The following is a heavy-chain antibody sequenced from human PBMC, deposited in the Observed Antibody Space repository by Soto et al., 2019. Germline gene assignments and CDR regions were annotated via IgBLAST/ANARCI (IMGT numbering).Heavy chain of an antibody. CDR2: MSYDGTNT. CDR1: GFTFSSYA. J-gene: IGHJ4*02. V-gene: IGHV3-30-3*01. D-gene: IGHD6-13*01. Sequence: QVQLVESGGGVVQPGRSLRLSCAASGFTFSSYAMHWVRQTPGKGLEWVAVMSYDGTNTYYADSVKGRFSITRDNSKNTLYQQMNSLRAEDSAVFYCARGGVAAAGTRRYYFDFWGQGTLVNVSS. CDR3: ARGGVAAAGTRRYYFDF.